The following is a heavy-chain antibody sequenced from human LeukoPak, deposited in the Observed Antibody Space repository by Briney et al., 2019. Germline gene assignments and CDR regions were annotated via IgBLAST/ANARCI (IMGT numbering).Heavy chain of an antibody. CDR1: GGSIGTYY. CDR3: ARHIGGGIEDMDV. CDR2: IYVTGN. J-gene: IGHJ6*03. Sequence: SETLSLTCAVSGGSIGTYYWSWVRQSPGKGLEWIGYIYVTGNRYNPYLQSRVTISVDTSRNQFFLKMSSVTAADTAVYYCARHIGGGIEDMDVWGKGTKVTVSS. D-gene: IGHD3-16*02. V-gene: IGHV4-59*08.